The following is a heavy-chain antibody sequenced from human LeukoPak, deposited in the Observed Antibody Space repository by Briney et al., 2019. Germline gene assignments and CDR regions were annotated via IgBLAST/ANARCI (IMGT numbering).Heavy chain of an antibody. Sequence: PGGSLRLSCAASGFTFSSYWMHWVRQAPGKGLVWVSRINSDGSSTIYADSVKGRFTISRDNAKNTLYLQMNYLRAEDTAVYYCARGRTSGGMTTEVDYWGQGTLVTVSS. CDR1: GFTFSSYW. D-gene: IGHD4-11*01. V-gene: IGHV3-74*01. CDR3: ARGRTSGGMTTEVDY. J-gene: IGHJ4*02. CDR2: INSDGSST.